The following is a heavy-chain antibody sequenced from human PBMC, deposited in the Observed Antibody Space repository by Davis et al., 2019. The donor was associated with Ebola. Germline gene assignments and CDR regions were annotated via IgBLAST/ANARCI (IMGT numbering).Heavy chain of an antibody. CDR3: ASHALEIGDDAFDI. J-gene: IGHJ3*02. V-gene: IGHV1-69*13. D-gene: IGHD3-10*01. Sequence: SVKVSCKASGCTFISYAISWVRQAPGQGLEWMGGIIPIFGTANYAQKFQGRVTITADESTSTAYMELSSLRSEDTAVYYCASHALEIGDDAFDIWGQGTMVTVSS. CDR2: IIPIFGTA. CDR1: GCTFISYA.